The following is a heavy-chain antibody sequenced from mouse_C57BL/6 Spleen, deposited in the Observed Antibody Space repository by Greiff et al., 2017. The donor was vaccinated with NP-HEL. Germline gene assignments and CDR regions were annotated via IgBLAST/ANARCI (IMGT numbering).Heavy chain of an antibody. J-gene: IGHJ3*01. V-gene: IGHV10-1*01. D-gene: IGHD2-3*01. CDR2: IRSKSNNYAT. CDR3: VSDGYYKLAY. Sequence: EVKLVESGGGLVQPKGSLKLSCAASGFSFNTYAMNWVRQAPGKGLEWVARIRSKSNNYATYYADSVKDRFTISRDDSESMLYLQMNNLKTEDTAMDYCVSDGYYKLAYWGQGTLVTVSA. CDR1: GFSFNTYA.